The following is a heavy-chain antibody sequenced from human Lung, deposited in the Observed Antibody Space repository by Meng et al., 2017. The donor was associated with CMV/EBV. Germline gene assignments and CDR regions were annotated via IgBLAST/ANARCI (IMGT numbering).Heavy chain of an antibody. D-gene: IGHD2-15*01. J-gene: IGHJ4*02. CDR2: FFYTGTS. V-gene: IGHV4-39*07. CDR3: ARDGGATSFDN. Sequence: LQLQEWGPRLVKPSETLTLTCPVSGGFMGNSGNYNWGWLRPRQGKGLDWIATFFYTGTSYSNPSFGSRVTISGDTSKNEFSLRLRSVNAADTAVYVCARDGGATSFDNWGQGILVTVSS. CDR1: GGFMGNSGNYN.